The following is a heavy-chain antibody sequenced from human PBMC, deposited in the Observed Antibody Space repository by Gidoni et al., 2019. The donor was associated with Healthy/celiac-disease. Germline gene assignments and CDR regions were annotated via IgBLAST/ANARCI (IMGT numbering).Heavy chain of an antibody. D-gene: IGHD5-18*01. V-gene: IGHV3-11*01. CDR3: ARAKVYSYARTSYFDY. CDR1: GFTFSDYY. Sequence: QVQLVESGGGLVKPGGSLRLSCAASGFTFSDYYISWIRQAPGKGLEWVSYISSSGSTIYYADSVKGRFTISRDNAKNSLYLQMNSLRAEDTAAYYCARAKVYSYARTSYFDYWGQGTLVTVSS. CDR2: ISSSGSTI. J-gene: IGHJ4*02.